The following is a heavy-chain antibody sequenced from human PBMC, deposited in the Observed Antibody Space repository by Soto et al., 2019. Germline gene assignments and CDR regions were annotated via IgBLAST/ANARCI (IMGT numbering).Heavy chain of an antibody. CDR2: ISYDGSNK. Sequence: GGSLRLSCAASGFTFSSYGMHWVRQAPGKGLEWVAVISYDGSNKYYADSVKGRFTISRDNSKNTLYLQMNSLRAEDTAVYYSAKSTSHDSTNAMDYFDYWGQGTLVTVSS. V-gene: IGHV3-30*18. J-gene: IGHJ4*02. D-gene: IGHD5-18*01. CDR1: GFTFSSYG. CDR3: AKSTSHDSTNAMDYFDY.